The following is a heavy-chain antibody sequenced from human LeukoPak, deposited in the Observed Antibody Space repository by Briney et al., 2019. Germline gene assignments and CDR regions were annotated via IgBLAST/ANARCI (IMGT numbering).Heavy chain of an antibody. D-gene: IGHD3-10*01. CDR1: GFSLSTRGGG. V-gene: IGHV2-5*02. CDR2: IYWDDEK. CDR3: AHSYYFGSRSYYNVWFAP. J-gene: IGHJ5*02. Sequence: SGPALLKPTPPLTLTFTFSGFSLSTRGGGVGWIRQPPGKALQWLTLIYWDDEKYYSPSLKSRLSISRDTSRNQVVLTMTNMDPLDTGTYFCAHSYYFGSRSYYNVWFAPWGLGTLVSVSS.